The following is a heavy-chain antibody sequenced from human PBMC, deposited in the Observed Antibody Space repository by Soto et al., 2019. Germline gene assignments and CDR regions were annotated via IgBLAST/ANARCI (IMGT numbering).Heavy chain of an antibody. V-gene: IGHV3-15*07. J-gene: IGHJ6*02. D-gene: IGHD2-2*01. CDR3: TTTDQLPPNYYGMDV. CDR1: GFTFSNAW. Sequence: GGSLRLSCAASGFTFSNAWMNWVRRAPGKGREWVGRIKSKTDGGTTDYAAPVKGRFTTSRDDSKNTLYLQMNSLKTEDTAVYYCTTTDQLPPNYYGMDVWDQGTTVTVSS. CDR2: IKSKTDGGTT.